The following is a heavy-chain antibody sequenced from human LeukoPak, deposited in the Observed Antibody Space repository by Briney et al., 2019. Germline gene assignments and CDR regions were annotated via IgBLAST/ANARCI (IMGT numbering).Heavy chain of an antibody. V-gene: IGHV1-18*04. J-gene: IGHJ4*02. CDR1: GYTFTSYG. CDR2: ISAYNGNT. Sequence: ASVKVSCKASGYTFTSYGISWVRQAHGQGLEWMGWISAYNGNTNYAQKLQGRVTMTTDTSTSTAYMELRSLRSDDTAVYYCARGVDDEIVVVPAAMPFGYWGQGTLVTVSS. CDR3: ARGVDDEIVVVPAAMPFGY. D-gene: IGHD2-2*01.